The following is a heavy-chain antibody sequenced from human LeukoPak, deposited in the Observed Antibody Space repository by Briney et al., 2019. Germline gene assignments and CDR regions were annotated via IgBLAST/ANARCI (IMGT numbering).Heavy chain of an antibody. CDR2: IPYDGSNK. CDR3: AKLYSSSSFDY. CDR1: GFTFSSYG. D-gene: IGHD6-6*01. V-gene: IGHV3-30*02. J-gene: IGHJ4*02. Sequence: PGGSLRLSCAASGFTFSSYGMHWVRQAPGKGLEWVAFIPYDGSNKYYADSVKGRFTISRDNSKNTLYLQMNSLRAEDTAVYYRAKLYSSSSFDYWGQGTLVTVSS.